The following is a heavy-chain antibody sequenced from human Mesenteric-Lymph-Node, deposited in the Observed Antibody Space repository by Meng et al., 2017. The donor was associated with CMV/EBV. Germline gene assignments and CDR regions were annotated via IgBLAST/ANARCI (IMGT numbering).Heavy chain of an antibody. CDR3: ARVDRWGSLRPDYYFDY. Sequence: YTLTNYIIHGVRQAPGQGLEWMGWIDADSGKAEYSQKFQGRITVTSDTSANTAHMELSSLMSEDTAVYYCARVDRWGSLRPDYYFDYWGQGTLVTVSS. V-gene: IGHV1-3*01. J-gene: IGHJ4*02. CDR2: IDADSGKA. D-gene: IGHD3-16*01. CDR1: YTLTNYI.